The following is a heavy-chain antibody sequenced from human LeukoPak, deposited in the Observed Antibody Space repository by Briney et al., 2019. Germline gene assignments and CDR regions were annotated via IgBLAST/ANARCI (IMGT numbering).Heavy chain of an antibody. CDR2: IYYSGST. V-gene: IGHV4-59*12. CDR1: GGSISSYY. CDR3: ASSGVTASFDY. Sequence: SETLSLTCTVSGGSISSYYWSWIRQPPGKGLEWIGYIYYSGSTNYNPSLKSRVTISVDTSKNQFSLKLSSVTAADTAVYYCASSGVTASFDYWGQGTLVTVSS. D-gene: IGHD2-21*02. J-gene: IGHJ4*02.